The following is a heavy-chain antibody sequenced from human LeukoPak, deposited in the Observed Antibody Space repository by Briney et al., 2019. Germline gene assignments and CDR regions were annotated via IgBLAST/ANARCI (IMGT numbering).Heavy chain of an antibody. CDR2: ISGSGGNT. V-gene: IGHV3-23*01. D-gene: IGHD3-10*01. Sequence: GGSLGLSCAASGFTFSSYAMSWVRQGPGKRLEWVSAISGSGGNTYYADSVKGRFTISRDNSKNTLYLQMNSLRAEDTAVYYCAKHIGSGSYYNPIDYWGQGTLVTVSS. CDR1: GFTFSSYA. J-gene: IGHJ4*02. CDR3: AKHIGSGSYYNPIDY.